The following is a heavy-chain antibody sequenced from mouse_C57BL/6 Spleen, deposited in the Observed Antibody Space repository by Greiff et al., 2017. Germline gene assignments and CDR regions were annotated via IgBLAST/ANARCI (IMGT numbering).Heavy chain of an antibody. Sequence: EVKLVESGGGLVQPGGSLSLSCAASGFTFTDYYMSWVRQPPGKALEWLGFIRNKANGYTTEYSASVKGRFTISRDNFQSILYLQMNALRAEDSATYYCARYISYYYAMDYWGQGTSVTVSS. D-gene: IGHD6-2*01. CDR3: ARYISYYYAMDY. V-gene: IGHV7-3*01. J-gene: IGHJ4*01. CDR1: GFTFTDYY. CDR2: IRNKANGYTT.